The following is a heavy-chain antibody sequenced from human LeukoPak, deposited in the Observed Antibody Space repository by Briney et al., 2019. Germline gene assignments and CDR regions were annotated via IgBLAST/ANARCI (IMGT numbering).Heavy chain of an antibody. Sequence: SETLSLTCTVSGGSISSYFWSWIRQLPGKGLEWIGYIYYSGSTNYNPSLKSRVTISVDTSKNQFSLKLSSVTAADTAVYYCASARLGSGLEGAFDIWGQGTMATVSS. CDR3: ASARLGSGLEGAFDI. J-gene: IGHJ3*02. D-gene: IGHD6-25*01. CDR1: GGSISSYF. V-gene: IGHV4-59*01. CDR2: IYYSGST.